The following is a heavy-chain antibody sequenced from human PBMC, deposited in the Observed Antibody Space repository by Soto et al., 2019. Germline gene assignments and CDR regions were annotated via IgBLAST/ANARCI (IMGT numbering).Heavy chain of an antibody. CDR1: GGRVSSNRSS. Sequence: LQTVSRTCARSGGRVSSNRSSWNWIKQSPSRGLEWLGRTYYRSKWYNDYAVSVKSRITINPDTSKNQFSLQLNSVTPEDTAVYYCARGPQGVAARPINWFDPWGQGNLVTVSS. J-gene: IGHJ5*02. D-gene: IGHD6-6*01. CDR2: TYYRSKWYN. CDR3: ARGPQGVAARPINWFDP. V-gene: IGHV6-1*01.